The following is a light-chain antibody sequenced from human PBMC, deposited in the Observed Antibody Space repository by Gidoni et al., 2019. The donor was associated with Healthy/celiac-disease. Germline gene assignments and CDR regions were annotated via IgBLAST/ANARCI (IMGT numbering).Light chain of an antibody. Sequence: RASQSISSYLNWYQQKPGKAPKLLIYAASSLQSGVPSRFSGSGSGTDFTLTISSLQPEDFATYYCQQSYSTPFTFGGGTKVEIK. CDR1: QSISSY. J-gene: IGKJ4*01. CDR2: AAS. V-gene: IGKV1-39*01. CDR3: QQSYSTPFT.